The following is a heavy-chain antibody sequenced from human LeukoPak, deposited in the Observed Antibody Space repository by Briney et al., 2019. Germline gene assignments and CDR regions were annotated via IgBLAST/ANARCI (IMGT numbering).Heavy chain of an antibody. V-gene: IGHV1-69*05. J-gene: IGHJ4*02. CDR1: GGSFSTSG. D-gene: IGHD6-13*01. CDR2: VIPIYGTP. CDR3: ARERAAAGRYYFDY. Sequence: SVKVSCKASGGSFSTSGFSWVRQAPGQGLEWMGGVIPIYGTPSYAQKFQGRVTITTDESTSTAYMELSSLRSEDTAVYYCARERAAAGRYYFDYWGQGTLVTVSS.